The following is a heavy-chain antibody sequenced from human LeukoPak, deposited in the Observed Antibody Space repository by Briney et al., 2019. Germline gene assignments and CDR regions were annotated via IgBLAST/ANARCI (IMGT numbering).Heavy chain of an antibody. CDR1: GGTFSSYA. CDR3: ARGTYGSGSYYFDY. Sequence: ASVKVSCKASGGTFSSYAISWVRQAPGQGLEWMGGIIPIFGTANYAQKFQGRVTMTRSTSISTAYMELSSLRSEDTAIYYCARGTYGSGSYYFDYWGQGTLVTVSS. CDR2: IIPIFGTA. J-gene: IGHJ4*02. V-gene: IGHV1-69*05. D-gene: IGHD3-10*01.